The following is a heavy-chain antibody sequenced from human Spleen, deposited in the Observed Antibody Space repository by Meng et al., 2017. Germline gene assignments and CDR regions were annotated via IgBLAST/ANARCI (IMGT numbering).Heavy chain of an antibody. CDR2: ISWNSGSI. CDR1: GFTFDDYA. J-gene: IGHJ4*02. V-gene: IGHV3-9*01. CDR3: ATGRSYGPNLDY. D-gene: IGHD4/OR15-4a*01. Sequence: SLKISCAASGFTFDDYAMHWVRQAPGKGLEWVSGISWNSGSIGYADSVKGRFTISRDNAKNSLYLQMNSLRPEDTALYYCATGRSYGPNLDYWGQGTLVTVSS.